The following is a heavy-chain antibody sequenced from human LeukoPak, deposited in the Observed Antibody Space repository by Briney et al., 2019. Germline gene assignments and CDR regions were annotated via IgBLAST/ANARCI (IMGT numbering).Heavy chain of an antibody. D-gene: IGHD3-10*01. CDR1: GSRFTSYW. V-gene: IGHV5-51*01. J-gene: IGHJ4*02. CDR3: AREAYGSGSPLDY. CDR2: IYPGDSET. Sequence: GESLKISCKGSGSRFTSYWIGWVRQVPGKGLEWMGIIYPGDSETRYSPSFQGQVTISADKSISTAYLQWSSLKASDTAMYYCAREAYGSGSPLDYWGQGTLVTVSS.